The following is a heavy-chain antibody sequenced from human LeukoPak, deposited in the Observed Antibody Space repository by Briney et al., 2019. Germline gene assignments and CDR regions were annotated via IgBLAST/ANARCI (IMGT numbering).Heavy chain of an antibody. D-gene: IGHD6-13*01. Sequence: GGSLRLSCAASGFTFSSYDMNWVRQAPGKGLEWVSYISSGGGTIYYADSVKGRFTISRDNAKNSLYLQINSLRAEDTAVYYCARVFPSRAAAGTNRIDPWGQGTLVTVSS. CDR1: GFTFSSYD. V-gene: IGHV3-48*03. J-gene: IGHJ5*02. CDR2: ISSGGGTI. CDR3: ARVFPSRAAAGTNRIDP.